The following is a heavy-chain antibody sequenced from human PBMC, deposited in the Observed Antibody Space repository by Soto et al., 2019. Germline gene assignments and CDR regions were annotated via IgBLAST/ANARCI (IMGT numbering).Heavy chain of an antibody. J-gene: IGHJ4*02. CDR3: AQDQGRSRSDIDY. Sequence: EVQLLESGGGLVQPGGSLRLSCAASGFTFSNYAVTWVRQAPGKGLEWVSTISGSGGSTYYADSVKGRFTISRDNSNNTLYLQMNRLRAKNRAVYYCAQDQGRSRSDIDYWGQGTLVTVSS. CDR2: ISGSGGST. V-gene: IGHV3-23*01. CDR1: GFTFSNYA. D-gene: IGHD2-2*01.